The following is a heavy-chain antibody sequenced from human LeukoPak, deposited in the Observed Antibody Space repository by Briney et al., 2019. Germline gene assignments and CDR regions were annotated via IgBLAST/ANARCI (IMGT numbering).Heavy chain of an antibody. CDR2: INAGNGNT. V-gene: IGHV1-3*01. J-gene: IGHJ4*02. CDR1: GYTFTSYA. D-gene: IGHD3-10*01. CDR3: ARAVRYYYGSGSYYNDGNYFDY. Sequence: ASVKVSYKASGYTFTSYAMHWVRQAPGQRLEWMGWINAGNGNTKYSQKFQGRVTITRDTSASTAYMELSSLRSEDTAVYYCARAVRYYYGSGSYYNDGNYFDYWGQGTLVTVSS.